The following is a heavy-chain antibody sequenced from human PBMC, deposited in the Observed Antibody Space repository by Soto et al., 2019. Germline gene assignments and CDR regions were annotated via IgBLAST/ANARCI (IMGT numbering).Heavy chain of an antibody. Sequence: PAGSLRLSCVGSGFDVTTNCMRCVRQAPGKGLECVSIVCTGGATHYADSVKGRLTISRDSSKNTVHLQMNNVRAEDTAVYYCVRDKRTISGIYPGYWGQGTQVTVAS. CDR1: GFDVTTNC. CDR3: VRDKRTISGIYPGY. CDR2: VCTGGAT. V-gene: IGHV3-53*01. J-gene: IGHJ4*02. D-gene: IGHD1-1*01.